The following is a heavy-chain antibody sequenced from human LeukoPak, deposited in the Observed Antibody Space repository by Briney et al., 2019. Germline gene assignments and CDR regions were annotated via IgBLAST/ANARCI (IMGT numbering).Heavy chain of an antibody. CDR2: IGGGSGRT. J-gene: IGHJ4*02. V-gene: IGHV1-3*01. CDR3: ARGYYYDSSGYYFDS. Sequence: ASVKVSCKASGYSFTSHVIHWLRQAPGQRFEWMGWIGGGSGRTNYCQTFQDRVTITRDTSATTAYMEMSSLRYEDTAIFYCARGYYYDSSGYYFDSWGQGTLVTVSS. CDR1: GYSFTSHV. D-gene: IGHD3-22*01.